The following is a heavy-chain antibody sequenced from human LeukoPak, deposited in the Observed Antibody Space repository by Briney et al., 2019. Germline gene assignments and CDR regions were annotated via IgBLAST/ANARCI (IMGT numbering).Heavy chain of an antibody. CDR3: AKYRTTSAPPRNFDY. J-gene: IGHJ4*02. D-gene: IGHD1-14*01. CDR2: IGSDSGAI. V-gene: IGHV3-23*01. CDR1: GFTFSNFA. Sequence: GGSLRLSFAASGFTFSNFAMIWVRQAPGKGLEWVSVIGSDSGAIQYAESVKGRFTISRDNSKNTVYLQMSGLRADDTAVYYCAKYRTTSAPPRNFDYWGQGTLVTVSS.